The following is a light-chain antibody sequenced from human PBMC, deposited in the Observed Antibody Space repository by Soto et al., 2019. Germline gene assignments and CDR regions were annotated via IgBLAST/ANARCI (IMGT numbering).Light chain of an antibody. J-gene: IGLJ2*01. V-gene: IGLV1-51*01. Sequence: QAVLTQPPSVSAAPGQKVTVSCSGSSSNLGNNYVSWYQKLPGTAPKLLIYDNNKRPSGTPDRFSGSRSGTSATLGITGLQTGDEADYYCGTWDDSLSAGIFGGGTKVTVL. CDR2: DNN. CDR3: GTWDDSLSAGI. CDR1: SSNLGNNY.